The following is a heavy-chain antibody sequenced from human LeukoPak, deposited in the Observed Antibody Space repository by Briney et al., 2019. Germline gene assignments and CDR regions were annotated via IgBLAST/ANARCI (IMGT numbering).Heavy chain of an antibody. D-gene: IGHD5-12*01. CDR1: GGSISSSSYY. V-gene: IGHV4-39*01. CDR2: IYYSGST. Sequence: SETLSLTCTVSGGSISSSSYYWGWIRQPPGKGLEWIGSIYYSGSTYYNPSLKSRVTISVDTSKNQFSLKLSSVTAADTAVYYCARSGYYTANWFDPWGQGTLVTVSS. J-gene: IGHJ5*02. CDR3: ARSGYYTANWFDP.